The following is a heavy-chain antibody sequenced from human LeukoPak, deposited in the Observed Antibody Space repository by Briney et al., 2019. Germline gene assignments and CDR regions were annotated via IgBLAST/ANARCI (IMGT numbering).Heavy chain of an antibody. CDR3: ARGLYYASGSDAFDI. Sequence: SETLSLTCTVSGGSMRSYYWTWIRQPAGKGLEWIGRIYTSGTTNYNPSLKSRVTMSGDTSSNQFSLKLTSVTAADTAVYYCARGLYYASGSDAFDIWGRGTMVTVSS. J-gene: IGHJ3*02. D-gene: IGHD3-10*01. V-gene: IGHV4-4*07. CDR1: GGSMRSYY. CDR2: IYTSGTT.